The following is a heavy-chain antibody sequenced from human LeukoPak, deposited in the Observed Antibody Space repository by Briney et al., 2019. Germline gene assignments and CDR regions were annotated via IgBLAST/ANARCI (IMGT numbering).Heavy chain of an antibody. CDR1: GFTVSSNY. Sequence: PGGSLRLSCAASGFTVSSNYMSWVRQAPGKGLEWVSIIYSGGSTYYADSVKGRFTISRDDSKNTLYLQMNRLRDEDTAVYYCAGRGTATAGNWGYWGQGTLVTVSS. CDR2: IYSGGST. V-gene: IGHV3-66*01. D-gene: IGHD6-13*01. J-gene: IGHJ4*02. CDR3: AGRGTATAGNWGY.